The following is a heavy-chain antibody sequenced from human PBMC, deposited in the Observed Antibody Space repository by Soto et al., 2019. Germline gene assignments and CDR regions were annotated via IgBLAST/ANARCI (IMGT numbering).Heavy chain of an antibody. D-gene: IGHD3-9*01. CDR3: AHAYDILTGSRFDY. Sequence: ASGPTLVNPTQTLTLTCTFSGFSLSTSGVGVGWIRQPPGKALEWLALIYWNDDKRYSPSLKCRLTITKDTSKNQVVLTMTNMDPVDTATYYCAHAYDILTGSRFDYWGQGTLVTVSS. CDR1: GFSLSTSGVG. J-gene: IGHJ4*02. CDR2: IYWNDDK. V-gene: IGHV2-5*01.